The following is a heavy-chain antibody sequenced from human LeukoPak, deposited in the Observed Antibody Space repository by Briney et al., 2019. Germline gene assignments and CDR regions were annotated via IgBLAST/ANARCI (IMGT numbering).Heavy chain of an antibody. J-gene: IGHJ4*02. V-gene: IGHV3-7*01. Sequence: GGSLRLSCAASGFTFSSYWMSWVRQAPGKGLEWVANIKEDGSEKYYVDSVKGRFTISRDNAKNSLYLQMNSLRAEDTAVYYCARDVAVAGKAGFAYFDYWGQGTLGTVSS. CDR1: GFTFSSYW. CDR3: ARDVAVAGKAGFAYFDY. CDR2: IKEDGSEK. D-gene: IGHD6-19*01.